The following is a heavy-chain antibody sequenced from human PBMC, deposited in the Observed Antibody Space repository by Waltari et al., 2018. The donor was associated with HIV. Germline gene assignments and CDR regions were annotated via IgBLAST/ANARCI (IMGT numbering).Heavy chain of an antibody. Sequence: EVQLVESGGGLVQPGGSLRLSCAASGFTFSSYWMSWVRQAPGKGLEWVANIKQDGSEKYYVDSVKGRFTISRDNAKNSLYLQMNSLRAEDTAVYYCAREGGIVGRAFDYWGQGTLVTVSS. V-gene: IGHV3-7*01. CDR2: IKQDGSEK. J-gene: IGHJ4*02. CDR1: GFTFSSYW. D-gene: IGHD2-15*01. CDR3: AREGGIVGRAFDY.